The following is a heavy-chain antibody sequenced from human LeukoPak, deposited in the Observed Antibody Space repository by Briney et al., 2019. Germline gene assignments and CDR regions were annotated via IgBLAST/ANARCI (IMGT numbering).Heavy chain of an antibody. CDR2: ISYDGSNK. CDR3: AKTHSGSYTYVAFDI. CDR1: RVTPLSYG. J-gene: IGHJ3*02. Sequence: RGSPRLSSAAPRVTPLSYGMHCGRQGPGKGREWGAAISYDGSNKYYADSVKGRFTICRDNYQNTLYLLMNNLRADDAAVYYCAKTHSGSYTYVAFDIWGQGTMVTVSS. D-gene: IGHD1-26*01. V-gene: IGHV3-30*18.